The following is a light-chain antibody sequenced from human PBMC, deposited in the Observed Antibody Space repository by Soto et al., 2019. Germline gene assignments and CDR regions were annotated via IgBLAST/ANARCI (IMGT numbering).Light chain of an antibody. Sequence: EIVMTQSPATLSVSLGERATLSCRASQSVSSNLGWYQQKPGQAPTLLIYGASTRATGIPARFSGSGSGTEFKPIISSRQSEDVAVYDCQEYNNWPPCTFGQGTKVEIK. V-gene: IGKV3-15*01. J-gene: IGKJ1*01. CDR2: GAS. CDR1: QSVSSN. CDR3: QEYNNWPPCT.